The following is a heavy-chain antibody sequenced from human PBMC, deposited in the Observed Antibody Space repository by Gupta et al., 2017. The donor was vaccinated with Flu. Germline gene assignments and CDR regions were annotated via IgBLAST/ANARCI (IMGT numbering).Heavy chain of an antibody. J-gene: IGHJ4*02. Sequence: EVQLVESGGGLVQPGGSLRLSCAASGFTFSSHEMNWVRQAPGKGLEWISYISTSGTTICYADSVKGRFTVSRDNAKNSLYLQMNSLRVEDTAVYYCTRDQGFNFDYWGQGTLVTVSS. CDR2: ISTSGTTI. CDR3: TRDQGFNFDY. CDR1: GFTFSSHE. V-gene: IGHV3-48*03.